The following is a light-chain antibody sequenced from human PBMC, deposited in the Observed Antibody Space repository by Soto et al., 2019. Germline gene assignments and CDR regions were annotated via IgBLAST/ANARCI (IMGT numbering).Light chain of an antibody. Sequence: EIVLTQSPATLSLSPWERATLSCTASQSVTSSCLAWYQRKPGQAPRLLIYTTSAKATDIPDRFSGSGSGTDFTLTISRLQPEDFAVYYCQQCGGSPLFSFGPGTRVDI. CDR3: QQCGGSPLFS. J-gene: IGKJ3*01. CDR1: QSVTSSC. V-gene: IGKV3-20*01. CDR2: TTS.